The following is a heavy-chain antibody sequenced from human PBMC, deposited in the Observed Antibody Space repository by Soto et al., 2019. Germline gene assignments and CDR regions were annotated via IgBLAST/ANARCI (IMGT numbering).Heavy chain of an antibody. CDR1: GGSISSGGYS. V-gene: IGHV4-30-2*01. D-gene: IGHD2-15*01. CDR2: IYHSGST. CDR3: AREGHCSGGSCSDAFDI. J-gene: IGHJ3*02. Sequence: QLQLQESGSGLVKPSQTLSLTCAVSGGSISSGGYSWSWIRQPPGKGLEWIGYIYHSGSTYYNPSLKSRVTISVDRSNNQFSLKLSSVTAADTAVYYCAREGHCSGGSCSDAFDIWGQGTMVTVSS.